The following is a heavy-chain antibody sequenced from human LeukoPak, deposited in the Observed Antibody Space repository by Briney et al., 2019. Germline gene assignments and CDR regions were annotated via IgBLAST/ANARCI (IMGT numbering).Heavy chain of an antibody. Sequence: PSETLSLTCTVSGGSISSYYWSWIRQPPGKGLEWIGYIYYSGSTNYNPSLKSRVTISVDTSKNQFSLKLSSVTAADTAVYYCARDSYNWFDLWGQGTLVTASS. CDR1: GGSISSYY. J-gene: IGHJ5*02. D-gene: IGHD3-16*01. CDR3: ARDSYNWFDL. V-gene: IGHV4-59*01. CDR2: IYYSGST.